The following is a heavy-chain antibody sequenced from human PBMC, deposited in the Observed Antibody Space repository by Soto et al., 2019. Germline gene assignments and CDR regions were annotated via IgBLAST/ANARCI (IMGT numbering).Heavy chain of an antibody. V-gene: IGHV1-8*01. CDR2: MNPNSGNT. CDR1: GYTFTSYD. Sequence: ASVKVSCKASGYTFTSYDINWVRQATGQGLEWMGWMNPNSGNTGYAQKFQGRVTMTRNTSISTAYMELSSLRSEDTAVYYCARSGRDVLLWFGELFGANWFDPWGQGTLVTVSS. CDR3: ARSGRDVLLWFGELFGANWFDP. D-gene: IGHD3-10*01. J-gene: IGHJ5*02.